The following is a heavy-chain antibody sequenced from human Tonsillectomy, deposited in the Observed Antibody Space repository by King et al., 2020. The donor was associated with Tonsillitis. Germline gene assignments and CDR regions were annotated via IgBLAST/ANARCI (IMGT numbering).Heavy chain of an antibody. CDR1: GYTFTAYY. Sequence: QLVQSGAEVEKPGASVKVSCKASGYTFTAYYMHWVRQAPGQGLEWMGWINPNSGGTNYAQKFQGRVTMTRDTSISTAYMELRRLRSDDTAVSFCARDLFFFYYGSGSSHGMDVWGQGTTVTVSS. V-gene: IGHV1-2*02. CDR3: ARDLFFFYYGSGSSHGMDV. CDR2: INPNSGGT. D-gene: IGHD3-10*01. J-gene: IGHJ6*02.